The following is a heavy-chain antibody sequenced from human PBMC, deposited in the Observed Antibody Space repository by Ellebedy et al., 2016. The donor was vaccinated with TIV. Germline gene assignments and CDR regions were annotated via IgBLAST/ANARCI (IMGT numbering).Heavy chain of an antibody. V-gene: IGHV1-18*01. J-gene: IGHJ4*02. CDR3: ARVGPEIVATTHSRY. D-gene: IGHD5-12*01. CDR1: GYTFTTYG. CDR2: ISAYNANT. Sequence: AASVKVSCKASGYTFTTYGISWVRQAPGQGLEWMGWISAYNANTNYEQKVQDRVTMTTDTSTSTAYMELRSLSSDETAVYYCARVGPEIVATTHSRYWGQGTPVTVSS.